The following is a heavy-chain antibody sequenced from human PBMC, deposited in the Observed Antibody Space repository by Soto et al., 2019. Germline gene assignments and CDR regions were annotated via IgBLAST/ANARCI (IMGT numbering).Heavy chain of an antibody. D-gene: IGHD5-12*01. J-gene: IGHJ3*02. V-gene: IGHV3-74*01. CDR2: INDNGRDT. CDR1: GFAFSPYW. Sequence: PGGSLRLSCAASGFAFSPYWMYWVRQAPGKGLVWVSRINDNGRDTAYADSVKGRFTISRDNAKNTLYLQMNSLSTEDTALYFCARDRGRPDSFDIWGQGTLVTVSS. CDR3: ARDRGRPDSFDI.